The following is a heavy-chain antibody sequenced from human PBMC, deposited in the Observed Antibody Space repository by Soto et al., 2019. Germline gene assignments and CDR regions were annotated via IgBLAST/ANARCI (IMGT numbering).Heavy chain of an antibody. CDR3: ARDCGGDCYPAEYFQH. D-gene: IGHD2-21*02. CDR1: GYTFTSYA. J-gene: IGHJ1*01. Sequence: QVQLVQSGAEVKKPGASVNVSCKASGYTFTSYAMPWVRQAPGQRLEWMGWINAGNGNTKYSQTFQRRVTITRDTSASTAYMELSSLRSEDTAVYYCARDCGGDCYPAEYFQHWGQGTLITVSS. CDR2: INAGNGNT. V-gene: IGHV1-3*01.